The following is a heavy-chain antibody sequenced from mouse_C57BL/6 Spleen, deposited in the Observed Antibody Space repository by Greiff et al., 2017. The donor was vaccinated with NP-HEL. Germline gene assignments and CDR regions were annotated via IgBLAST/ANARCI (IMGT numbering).Heavy chain of an antibody. CDR3: ARGDYGSSWYFDV. CDR2: IYPGDGDT. V-gene: IGHV1-82*01. J-gene: IGHJ1*03. D-gene: IGHD1-1*01. CDR1: GYAFSSSW. Sequence: QVQLQQSGPELVKPGASVKISCKASGYAFSSSWMNWVKPRPGKGLEWIGRIYPGDGDTNYNGKFKGKATLTADKSSSTAYMQLSSLTSEDSAVYFCARGDYGSSWYFDVWGTGTTVTVSS.